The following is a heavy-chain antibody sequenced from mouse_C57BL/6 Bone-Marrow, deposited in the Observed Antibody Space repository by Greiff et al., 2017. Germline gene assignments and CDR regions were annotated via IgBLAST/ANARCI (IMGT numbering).Heavy chain of an antibody. CDR2: IYPRSGNT. D-gene: IGHD3-3*01. V-gene: IGHV1-81*01. CDR3: ARGGWMDY. CDR1: GYTFTSYG. J-gene: IGHJ4*01. Sequence: VQLQQSGAELARPGASVKLSCKASGYTFTSYGISWVKQRTGQGLVWIGEIYPRSGNTYYNEKFKGKATLTADKSSSTAYMELRSLTSEDSAVYFCARGGWMDYWGQGTSVTVSS.